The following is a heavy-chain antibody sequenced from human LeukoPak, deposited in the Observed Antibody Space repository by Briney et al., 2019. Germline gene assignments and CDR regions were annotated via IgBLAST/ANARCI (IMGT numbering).Heavy chain of an antibody. CDR1: GGSISSYY. J-gene: IGHJ3*02. CDR2: IYTSGST. V-gene: IGHV4-4*09. Sequence: SETLSLTCTVSGGSISSYYWSWIRQPPGKGLEWIGYIYTSGSTNYNPSLKSRVTISVDTSKNQFSLKLSSVTAADTAVYYCAGFVRARRDAFDIWGQGTMVTVSS. D-gene: IGHD2-21*01. CDR3: AGFVRARRDAFDI.